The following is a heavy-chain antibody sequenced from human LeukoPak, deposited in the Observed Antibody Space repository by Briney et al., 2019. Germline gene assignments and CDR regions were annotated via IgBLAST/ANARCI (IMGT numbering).Heavy chain of an antibody. CDR3: ARDAPAGGKPEYFFDY. J-gene: IGHJ4*02. V-gene: IGHV3-48*04. Sequence: PGGSLRLSCAASGFTFSSYGMNWVRQAPGKGLEWVSHIGRGITYADSVKGRFTISRDNAKNSVYLQMNSLRAEDTAVYYCARDAPAGGKPEYFFDYWGQGTLVTVSS. CDR2: IGRGIT. CDR1: GFTFSSYG.